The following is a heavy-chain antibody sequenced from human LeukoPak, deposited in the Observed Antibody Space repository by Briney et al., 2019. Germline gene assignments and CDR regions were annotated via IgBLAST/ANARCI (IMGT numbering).Heavy chain of an antibody. CDR1: GYTLTELS. D-gene: IGHD3-16*02. Sequence: ASVKVSCKVSGYTLTELSMHWVRQAPGKGLEWMGGFDPEDGETIYAQKFQGRVTMTEDTSTDTAYMELSSLRSEDTAVYYCATVPFTFGGVIVTKYYFDYWGQGTLVTVSS. CDR3: ATVPFTFGGVIVTKYYFDY. CDR2: FDPEDGET. J-gene: IGHJ4*02. V-gene: IGHV1-24*01.